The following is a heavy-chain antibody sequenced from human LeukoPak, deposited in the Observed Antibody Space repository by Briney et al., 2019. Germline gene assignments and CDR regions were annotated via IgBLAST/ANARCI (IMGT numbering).Heavy chain of an antibody. CDR1: GFTFSGSA. CDR3: TRWPLGSSSPPFDY. V-gene: IGHV3-73*01. J-gene: IGHJ4*02. D-gene: IGHD6-6*01. Sequence: GGSLRLSCAASGFTFSGSAIHWVRQASGKGLEWVGRIRSKANTYSTSYAASVKGRFTISRDDSKNTAYLQMNSLKTEDMAVYYCTRWPLGSSSPPFDYWGQGTLVTVSS. CDR2: IRSKANTYST.